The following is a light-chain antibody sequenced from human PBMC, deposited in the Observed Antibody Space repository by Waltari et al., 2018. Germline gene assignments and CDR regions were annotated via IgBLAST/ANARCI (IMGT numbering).Light chain of an antibody. CDR3: QQRSNWPRS. CDR1: EHVSTY. Sequence: EIVLTQSPATLSLSPGEKATLSCAASEHVSTYLAWYQHKPGQPPRLLIYDASYRATGIPARFSGSGSVTDFTLTISSLEPEDFAVYYCQQRSNWPRSFGPGTKVEI. V-gene: IGKV3-11*01. CDR2: DAS. J-gene: IGKJ3*01.